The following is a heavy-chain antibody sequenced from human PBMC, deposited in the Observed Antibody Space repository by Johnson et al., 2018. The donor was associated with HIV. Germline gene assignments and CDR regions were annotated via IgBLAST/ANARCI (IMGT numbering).Heavy chain of an antibody. CDR2: ISYDGSNK. CDR3: ARAGLGYCSSTGCRGDAFDS. D-gene: IGHD2-2*01. J-gene: IGHJ3*02. V-gene: IGHV3-30*04. CDR1: GFTFSSYA. Sequence: QVQLVESGGGVVQPGRSLRLSCAASGFTFSSYAMHWVRQAPGKGLEWVAVISYDGSNKYYADSVKGRFTISRDNSKNTLYLQMNSLRAEDTAVYYCARAGLGYCSSTGCRGDAFDSWGQGTMVTVSS.